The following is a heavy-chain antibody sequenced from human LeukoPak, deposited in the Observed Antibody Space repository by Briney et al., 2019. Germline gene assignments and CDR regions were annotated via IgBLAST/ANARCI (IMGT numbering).Heavy chain of an antibody. CDR3: AKDRYDSSGYIDY. J-gene: IGHJ4*02. V-gene: IGHV3-30*18. CDR2: ISYDGSNK. CDR1: GFTFSSYG. Sequence: PGGSLRPSCAASGFTFSSYGMHWVRQAPGKGLEWVAVISYDGSNKYYADSVKGRFTISRDNSKNTLYLQMNSLRAEDTAVYYCAKDRYDSSGYIDYWGQGTLVTVSS. D-gene: IGHD3-22*01.